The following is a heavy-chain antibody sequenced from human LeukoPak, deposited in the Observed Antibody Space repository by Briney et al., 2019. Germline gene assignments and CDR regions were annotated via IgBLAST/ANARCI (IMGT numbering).Heavy chain of an antibody. V-gene: IGHV1-2*02. D-gene: IGHD6-13*01. J-gene: IGHJ4*02. CDR3: ARALGIAAADGY. CDR2: INPNSGGT. Sequence: ASVKVSCKASGYTFTGYYMHWLRQAPGQGLEWMGWINPNSGGTNYAQKFQGRVTMTRDTSISTAYMELSRLRSDDTAVYYCARALGIAAADGYWGQGTLVTVSS. CDR1: GYTFTGYY.